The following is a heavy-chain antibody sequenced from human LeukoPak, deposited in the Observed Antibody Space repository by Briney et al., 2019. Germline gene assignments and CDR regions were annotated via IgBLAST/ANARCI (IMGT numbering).Heavy chain of an antibody. CDR3: TRGVEGGLGP. V-gene: IGHV3-13*01. J-gene: IGHJ5*02. Sequence: GGSLRLSCAASGFTFSTYDMHWVRHVTGKGLEWVSDINTAGDTYYAASVKGRFTISRENAKDSLYLQMNSLRAGDTAVYYCTRGVEGGLGPWGQGTLVTVSS. CDR1: GFTFSTYD. D-gene: IGHD3-3*01. CDR2: INTAGDT.